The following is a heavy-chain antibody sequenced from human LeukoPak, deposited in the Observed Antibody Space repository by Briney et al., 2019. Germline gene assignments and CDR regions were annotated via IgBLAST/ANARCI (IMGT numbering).Heavy chain of an antibody. CDR2: NYTSGST. J-gene: IGHJ4*02. D-gene: IGHD6-19*01. CDR1: GGSISSYY. CDR3: ARDPTEYSSAYRIYFDY. V-gene: IGHV4-4*07. Sequence: SETLSLTCTVSGGSISSYYWSWIRQPAGKGLEWIGRNYTSGSTNYNPSLKSRVTMSVDTSKNQFSLKLSSVTAADTAVYYCARDPTEYSSAYRIYFDYWGQGTLVTVSS.